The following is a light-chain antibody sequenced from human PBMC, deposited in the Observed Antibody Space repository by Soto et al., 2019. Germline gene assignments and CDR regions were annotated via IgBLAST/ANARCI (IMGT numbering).Light chain of an antibody. V-gene: IGKV3D-20*02. J-gene: IGKJ4*01. CDR2: DAS. CDR1: QSVSSSY. Sequence: EIVLTQSPGTLSFSPGERATLSCRASQSVSSSYLAWYQHKPGQAPRLLIYDASNRATGIPARFSGSGSGTDFTLTISSLEPEDFAVYYCQQRSNWQGATFGGGTKVDIK. CDR3: QQRSNWQGAT.